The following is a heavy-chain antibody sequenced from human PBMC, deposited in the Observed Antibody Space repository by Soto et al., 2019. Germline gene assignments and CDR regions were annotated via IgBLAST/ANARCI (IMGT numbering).Heavy chain of an antibody. Sequence: ASVKVSCKASGYTFTSYGISWVRQAPGQGLEWMGWISAYNGNTNYAQELQGRVTMTTDTSTSTAYMELRSLRSDDTAVYYCARAFSSGWYLSYFDYWGQGTLVTVSS. D-gene: IGHD6-19*01. J-gene: IGHJ4*02. CDR3: ARAFSSGWYLSYFDY. V-gene: IGHV1-18*01. CDR1: GYTFTSYG. CDR2: ISAYNGNT.